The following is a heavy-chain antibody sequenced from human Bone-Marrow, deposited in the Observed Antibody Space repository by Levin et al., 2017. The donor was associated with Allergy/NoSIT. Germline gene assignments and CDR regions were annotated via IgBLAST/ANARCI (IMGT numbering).Heavy chain of an antibody. CDR2: IYSAGST. Sequence: QPGGSLRLSCAASGFTVGNNYMSWVRQAPGKGLEWVSLIYSAGSTYYADSVRGRFTISRDSSKNTLYLQMNSLRAEDTAVYYCAGYTTFDHWGQGTLVTVSS. D-gene: IGHD6-13*01. CDR1: GFTVGNNY. J-gene: IGHJ4*02. V-gene: IGHV3-53*01. CDR3: AGYTTFDH.